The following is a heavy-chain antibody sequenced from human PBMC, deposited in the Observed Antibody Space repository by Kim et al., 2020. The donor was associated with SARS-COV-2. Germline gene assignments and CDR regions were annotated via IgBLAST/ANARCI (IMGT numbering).Heavy chain of an antibody. CDR1: GFTFSSYS. Sequence: GGSLRLSCAASGFTFSSYSMNWVRQAPGKGLEWVSSISSSSSYIYYADSVKGRFTISRDNAKNSLYLQMNSLRAEDTAVYYCARDSTGTSDYYGMDVWGQGTTVTVSS. V-gene: IGHV3-21*01. CDR3: ARDSTGTSDYYGMDV. CDR2: ISSSSSYI. D-gene: IGHD1-7*01. J-gene: IGHJ6*02.